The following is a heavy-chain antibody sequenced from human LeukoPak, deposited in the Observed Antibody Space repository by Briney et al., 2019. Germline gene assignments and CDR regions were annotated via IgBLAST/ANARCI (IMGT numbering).Heavy chain of an antibody. CDR3: ARDRVADQGMDY. Sequence: GGALRLSCAASGFTFSSYRMNWVRQPPGKELDWVSSISSGSGYISYADSLKGRFTISRDNAKNSLFLQMDGLRAEDTALYYCARDRVADQGMDYWGQGTLVTVSS. D-gene: IGHD6-19*01. CDR1: GFTFSSYR. CDR2: ISSGSGYI. J-gene: IGHJ4*02. V-gene: IGHV3-21*01.